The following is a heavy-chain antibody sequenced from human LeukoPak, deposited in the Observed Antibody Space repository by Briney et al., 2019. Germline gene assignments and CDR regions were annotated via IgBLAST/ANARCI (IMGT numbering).Heavy chain of an antibody. CDR3: ARDLDYGDYEAAFDI. D-gene: IGHD4-17*01. Sequence: PGGSLRLSCAASGFTVSSNYMSWVRQAPGKGLEWVSVIYSGGSTYYADSVKGRFTISRDNSKNTLYLQMNSLRAEDTAVYYCARDLDYGDYEAAFDIWGQGTMVTVSS. CDR1: GFTVSSNY. J-gene: IGHJ3*02. V-gene: IGHV3-53*01. CDR2: IYSGGST.